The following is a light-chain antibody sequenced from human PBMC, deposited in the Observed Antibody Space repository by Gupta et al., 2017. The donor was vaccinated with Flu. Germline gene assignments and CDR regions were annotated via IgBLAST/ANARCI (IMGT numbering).Light chain of an antibody. J-gene: IGLJ3*02. CDR3: EASDDTMSGCV. V-gene: IGLV1-47*01. CDR1: SSNIGSNY. CDR2: RNN. Sequence: QSVLTQPPSASGTPGRRVTISCSGSSSNIGSNYVYWYQQVPGTAPKRLIYRNNQRPSGLKDRFSCYKSGNSASLAISVLRSEDEADDYCEASDDTMSGCVFGGGTKLTVL.